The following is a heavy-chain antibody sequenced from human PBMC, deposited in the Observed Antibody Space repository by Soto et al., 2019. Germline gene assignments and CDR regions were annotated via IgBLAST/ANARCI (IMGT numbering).Heavy chain of an antibody. CDR1: GFSFSGNT. D-gene: IGHD7-27*01. CDR2: ISGSSRDI. CDR3: AKDPLLTGGWIDP. V-gene: IGHV3-21*01. J-gene: IGHJ5*02. Sequence: GGSLRLSCAASGFSFSGNTMNWVRQAPGKGLEWVSSISGSSRDIYYADSVKGRFTVSRNNAKNSLFLQMNSLRDEDTAVYYCAKDPLLTGGWIDPWGQGTLVTVSS.